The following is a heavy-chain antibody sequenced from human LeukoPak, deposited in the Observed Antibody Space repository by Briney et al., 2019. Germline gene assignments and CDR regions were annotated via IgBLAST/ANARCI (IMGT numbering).Heavy chain of an antibody. Sequence: GESLKISCKGFGYSFTSYWIGWVRQMPGKGLEYMGIINPGDSETRYSPSFPGQVTISADKSISTAYLQWSSLKASDTAMYYCATLVSPAAIGNYFDDWGQGTLVTVSP. CDR1: GYSFTSYW. J-gene: IGHJ4*02. V-gene: IGHV5-51*01. CDR3: ATLVSPAAIGNYFDD. CDR2: INPGDSET. D-gene: IGHD2-2*02.